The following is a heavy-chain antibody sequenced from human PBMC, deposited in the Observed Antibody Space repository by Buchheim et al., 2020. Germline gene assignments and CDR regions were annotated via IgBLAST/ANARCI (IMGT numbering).Heavy chain of an antibody. Sequence: QLQLQESGPGLVKPSETLSLTCTVSGGSISSSSYYWGWIRQPPGKGLEWIATIYYTGNTYYNPSLKSRVTLSVDTSRNQFSLKLTSVTAADTAVYYYASKASNADFWGPGTL. CDR2: IYYTGNT. J-gene: IGHJ4*02. D-gene: IGHD4-11*01. V-gene: IGHV4-39*01. CDR3: ASKASNADF. CDR1: GGSISSSSYY.